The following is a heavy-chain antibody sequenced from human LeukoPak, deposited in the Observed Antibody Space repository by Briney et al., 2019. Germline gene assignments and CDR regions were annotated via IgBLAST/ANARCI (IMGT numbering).Heavy chain of an antibody. Sequence: PGGSLRLSCAASGFTFSSYAMSWVRQAPGKGLEWVSTISGSGDSTYYADSVKDRFTISRDNSKNTLHLQVNSLRAEDTAVYSCAKGRSGVSSAAINYWGQGTLVTVSS. J-gene: IGHJ4*02. CDR2: ISGSGDST. D-gene: IGHD2-2*01. CDR3: AKGRSGVSSAAINY. CDR1: GFTFSSYA. V-gene: IGHV3-23*01.